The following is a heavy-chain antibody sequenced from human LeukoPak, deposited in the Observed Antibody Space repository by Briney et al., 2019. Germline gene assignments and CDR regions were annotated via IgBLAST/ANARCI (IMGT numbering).Heavy chain of an antibody. D-gene: IGHD3-22*01. CDR3: ARDSRSGYSPGLFSYFDY. Sequence: GGSLRLSCAASGFTFSSYAMHWVRQAPGKGLEWVAVISYDGSNKYYADSVKGRFTISRDNSKNTLYLQMNSLRAEDTAVYYCARDSRSGYSPGLFSYFDYWGQGTLVTVSS. CDR2: ISYDGSNK. J-gene: IGHJ4*02. CDR1: GFTFSSYA. V-gene: IGHV3-30-3*01.